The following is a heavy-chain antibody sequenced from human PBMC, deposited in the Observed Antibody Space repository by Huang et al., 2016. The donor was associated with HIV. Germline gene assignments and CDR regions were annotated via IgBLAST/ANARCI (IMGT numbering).Heavy chain of an antibody. CDR1: GGSISSSSYY. CDR3: ASRTTVTTTSNYHYFYMDV. Sequence: QLQLQESGPGLVKPSETLSLTCTVSGGSISSSSYYWGWIRQSPGKGLGWSGSIYLFVNGYYIPSIKSRVTMSVDRASNQFSLKMHSVTAADTAVYYCASRTTVTTTSNYHYFYMDVWGKGTTVIVSS. D-gene: IGHD4-17*01. V-gene: IGHV4-39*01. J-gene: IGHJ6*03. CDR2: IYLFVNG.